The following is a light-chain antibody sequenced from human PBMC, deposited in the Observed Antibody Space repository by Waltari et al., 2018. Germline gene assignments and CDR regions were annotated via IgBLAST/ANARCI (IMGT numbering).Light chain of an antibody. V-gene: IGKV1-39*01. Sequence: DIQMTQSPSSLSASVGDRVTITCRASQTINNYLNWYQQRPGKAPKLLIYAASSLQRGVPSRVIGSESGTEFTLTISSLQPEYFATYYCQQTYSTPSTFGQGTKLEIK. CDR2: AAS. J-gene: IGKJ2*02. CDR1: QTINNY. CDR3: QQTYSTPST.